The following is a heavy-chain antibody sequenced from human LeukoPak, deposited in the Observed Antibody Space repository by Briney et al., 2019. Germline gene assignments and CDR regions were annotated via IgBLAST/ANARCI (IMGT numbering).Heavy chain of an antibody. CDR3: ARHSGRYYGSGSYYTHDY. CDR1: GGSISSNSYY. CDR2: IYYSGST. J-gene: IGHJ4*02. Sequence: SETLSLTCAVSGGSISSNSYYWGWIRQPPGRGLEWIGSIYYSGSTYYNPSLKSRVTISVDTSKNQFSLKLSSVTAADTAVYYCARHSGRYYGSGSYYTHDYWGQGTLVTVSS. V-gene: IGHV4-39*01. D-gene: IGHD3-10*01.